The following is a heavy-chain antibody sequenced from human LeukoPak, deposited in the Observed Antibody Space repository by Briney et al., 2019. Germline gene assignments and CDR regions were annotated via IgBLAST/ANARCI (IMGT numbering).Heavy chain of an antibody. CDR1: GFTFSSYS. CDR3: ARVHEGDDSSGYYAFDI. Sequence: PAGSLTLSCAASGFTFSSYSRNWVRQAPGKGLEWVSSISSSSSYIYYADSEKGRLTISRDNAKHSLYLEMNSLGAEDTAVYCCARVHEGDDSSGYYAFDIWGQGTMVSVSS. J-gene: IGHJ3*02. D-gene: IGHD3-22*01. V-gene: IGHV3-21*01. CDR2: ISSSSSYI.